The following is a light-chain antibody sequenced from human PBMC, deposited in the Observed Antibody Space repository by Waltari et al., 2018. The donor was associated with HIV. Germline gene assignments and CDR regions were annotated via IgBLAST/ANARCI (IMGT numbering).Light chain of an antibody. CDR2: TNN. J-gene: IGLJ3*02. CDR1: SSNIGINA. Sequence: QSVLTQPPSASGTPGQRVTISCSGSSSNIGINAVSCYQHRPGTAPKLLIFTNNQRPSWFPDRFSASKSGTSASLAISALQSDDEADYYCAAWDGSLRGGVFGGGTKLTV. CDR3: AAWDGSLRGGV. V-gene: IGLV1-47*01.